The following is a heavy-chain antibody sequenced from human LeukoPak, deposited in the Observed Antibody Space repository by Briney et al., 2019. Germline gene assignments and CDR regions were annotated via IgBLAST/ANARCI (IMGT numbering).Heavy chain of an antibody. J-gene: IGHJ4*02. CDR3: ARGILSNTYSGRYGIDY. Sequence: ASVKVSCKASGYTFTNYDINWVRQATGQGLEWMGWMNPNSGNTGYAQKFQGRVTITRNTSITTAYMELSSLRSEDTAVYYCARGILSNTYSGRYGIDYWGQGPLVTVSS. CDR1: GYTFTNYD. V-gene: IGHV1-8*03. CDR2: MNPNSGNT. D-gene: IGHD1-26*01.